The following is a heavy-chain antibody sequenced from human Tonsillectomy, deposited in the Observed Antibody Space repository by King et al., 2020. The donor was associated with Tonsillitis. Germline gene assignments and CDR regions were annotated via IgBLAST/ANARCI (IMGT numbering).Heavy chain of an antibody. CDR1: GGSISSYY. J-gene: IGHJ3*02. CDR2: TYYSGST. V-gene: IGHV4-59*08. D-gene: IGHD3-16*01. Sequence: VQLQESGPGLVKPSETLSLTCTVSGGSISSYYWSWIRQPPGKGLEWIGFTYYSGSTNYNPSLKSRVTISVDTSKNQFSLKVSSVTAADTAVYYCARLGAETEIWGQGTMVTVSS. CDR3: ARLGAETEI.